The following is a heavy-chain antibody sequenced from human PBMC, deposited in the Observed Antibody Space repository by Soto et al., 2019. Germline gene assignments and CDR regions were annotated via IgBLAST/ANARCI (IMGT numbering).Heavy chain of an antibody. CDR1: GFTFSSYS. D-gene: IGHD2-15*01. Sequence: GGSLRLSCATSGFTFSSYSMNWVRQAPGMGLEWVSSISSSSRYIYYADSVRGRFTISRDNAKNPLYLQINSLRAEDTAVYYCARDRLVAATSAPPYCYYGMDVWGQGTTVTVSS. CDR3: ARDRLVAATSAPPYCYYGMDV. J-gene: IGHJ6*02. V-gene: IGHV3-21*01. CDR2: ISSSSRYI.